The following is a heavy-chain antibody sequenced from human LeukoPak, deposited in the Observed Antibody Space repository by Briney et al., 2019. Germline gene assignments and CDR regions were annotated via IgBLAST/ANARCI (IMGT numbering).Heavy chain of an antibody. CDR2: IKQDGSEK. CDR1: GFTFSSYW. D-gene: IGHD2/OR15-2a*01. CDR3: ARDSSEYYYYYYMDV. J-gene: IGHJ6*03. Sequence: GGSLRLSCAATGFTFSSYWMSWVRQAPGKGVEWVANIKQDGSEKYYVDSVKGRFTISRDNAKNSLYLQMNSLRAEDTAVYYCARDSSEYYYYYYMDVWGKGTTVTVSS. V-gene: IGHV3-7*01.